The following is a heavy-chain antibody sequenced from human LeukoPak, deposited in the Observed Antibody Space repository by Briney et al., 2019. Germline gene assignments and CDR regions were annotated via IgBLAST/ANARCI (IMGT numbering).Heavy chain of an antibody. J-gene: IGHJ4*02. Sequence: PSETLSLTCAVYGGSFGGYYWSWIRQPPGKGLEWIGEINHSGSTNYNPSLKSRVTISVDTSKNQFSLKLSSVTAADTAVYYCARGATVTSRGPEYWGQGTLVTVSS. CDR2: INHSGST. CDR1: GGSFGGYY. V-gene: IGHV4-34*01. D-gene: IGHD4-17*01. CDR3: ARGATVTSRGPEY.